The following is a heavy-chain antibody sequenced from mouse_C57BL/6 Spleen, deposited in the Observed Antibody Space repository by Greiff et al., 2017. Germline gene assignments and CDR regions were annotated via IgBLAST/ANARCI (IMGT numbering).Heavy chain of an antibody. CDR3: AMMVTPAYYAMDD. J-gene: IGHJ4*01. V-gene: IGHV1-74*01. CDR1: GYTFTSYW. Sequence: QVQLKQPGAELVKPGASVKVSCKASGYTFTSYWMHWVKQRPGQGLEWIGRIHPSDSDTNYNQKFKGKATLTVDKSSSTAYMQLSSRTSEDSAVYCCAMMVTPAYYAMDDWGQGTSVTVSS. D-gene: IGHD2-2*01. CDR2: IHPSDSDT.